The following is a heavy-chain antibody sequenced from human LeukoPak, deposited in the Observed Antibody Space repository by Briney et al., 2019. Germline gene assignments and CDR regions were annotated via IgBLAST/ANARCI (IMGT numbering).Heavy chain of an antibody. CDR3: ARVGGDYEERAFDI. CDR2: IWYDGSNK. V-gene: IGHV3-33*01. D-gene: IGHD4-17*01. CDR1: GFTFSSYG. J-gene: IGHJ3*02. Sequence: GRSLRLSCAASGFTFSSYGMHWVRQAPGKGLEWVAVIWYDGSNKYYADSVKGRFTISRDNSKNTLYLQMNSLRAEDTAVYYCARVGGDYEERAFDIWGQGTMVTVSS.